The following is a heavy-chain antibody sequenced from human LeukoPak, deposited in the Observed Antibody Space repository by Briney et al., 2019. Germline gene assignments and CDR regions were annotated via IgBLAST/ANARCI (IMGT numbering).Heavy chain of an antibody. J-gene: IGHJ4*02. CDR3: ARSIEMATIPPYFDY. D-gene: IGHD5-24*01. V-gene: IGHV4-59*01. Sequence: TASETLSLTCTVSGGSISSYYWSWIRQPPGKGLEWIGYIYYSGSTNYNPSLKSRVTISVDTSKNQFSLKLSSVTAADTAVYYCARSIEMATIPPYFDYWGQGTLVTVSS. CDR1: GGSISSYY. CDR2: IYYSGST.